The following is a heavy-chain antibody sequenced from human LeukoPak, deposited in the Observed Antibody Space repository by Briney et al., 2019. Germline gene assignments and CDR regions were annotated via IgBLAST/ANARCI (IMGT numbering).Heavy chain of an antibody. Sequence: SETLSLTCTVSGGSISSHYWSWIRQPPGKGLEWIGYIYYSGSTNYNPSLKSRVTISVDTSKNQFSLKLSSVTAADTAVYYCARVGGVTKDYYYMDVWGKGTTVTVSS. CDR3: ARVGGVTKDYYYMDV. D-gene: IGHD2-15*01. CDR1: GGSISSHY. CDR2: IYYSGST. V-gene: IGHV4-59*11. J-gene: IGHJ6*03.